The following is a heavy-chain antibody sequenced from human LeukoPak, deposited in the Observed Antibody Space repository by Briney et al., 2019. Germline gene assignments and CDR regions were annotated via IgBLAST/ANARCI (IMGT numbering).Heavy chain of an antibody. CDR3: ARVDGRYYYGSGSYSLALDAFDI. J-gene: IGHJ3*02. Sequence: SETLSLTCTVSGGSISSYYWSWIRQPPGKGLEWIGYIYYSGSTNYNPSLKSRVTLSVDTSKNQFSLKLSSVTAADTAVYYCARVDGRYYYGSGSYSLALDAFDIWGQGTMVTVSS. CDR1: GGSISSYY. CDR2: IYYSGST. D-gene: IGHD3-10*01. V-gene: IGHV4-59*01.